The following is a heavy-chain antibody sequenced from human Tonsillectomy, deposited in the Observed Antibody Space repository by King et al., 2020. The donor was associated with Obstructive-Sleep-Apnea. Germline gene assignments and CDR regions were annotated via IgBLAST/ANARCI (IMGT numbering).Heavy chain of an antibody. Sequence: LPLQESGPRLVKPSETLSLTCTVSGGSISNSSYYWGWIRQPPGKGLEWIGSVYHSGSTSYNPSLESRVTISIDVSKNQFSLKLSSVTAADTAVYYCARAFRDIWATYYYYFDSWGQGTLVTVSS. J-gene: IGHJ4*02. D-gene: IGHD3-9*01. CDR1: GGSISNSSYY. V-gene: IGHV4-39*07. CDR3: ARAFRDIWATYYYYFDS. CDR2: VYHSGST.